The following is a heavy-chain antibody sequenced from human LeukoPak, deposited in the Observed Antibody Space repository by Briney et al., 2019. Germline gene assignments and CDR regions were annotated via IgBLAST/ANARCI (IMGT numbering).Heavy chain of an antibody. J-gene: IGHJ4*02. CDR3: ARGSGYVLDY. CDR1: GFSFSASE. CDR2: ISTGGRTI. V-gene: IGHV3-48*03. D-gene: IGHD2-15*01. Sequence: GSLRLSCAASGFSFSASEMNWVRQAPGKGLEWISHISTGGRTIYYADSVKGRFTISRDNAKNSLYLQMNSLRGEDTGVYYCARGSGYVLDYWTQGTLVTVSS.